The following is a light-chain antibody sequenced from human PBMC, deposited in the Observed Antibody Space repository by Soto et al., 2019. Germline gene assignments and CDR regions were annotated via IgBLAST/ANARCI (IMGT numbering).Light chain of an antibody. V-gene: IGKV3-20*01. CDR1: QSVNSNY. CDR3: QQYSSSPWA. Sequence: DIVLTQSPGTLSLSPGERATLSCRASQSVNSNYLAWYQQKPGQAPRLLIYVASSRATGIPDRFSGSGSGTDFSLTISRLEPEDSAVYYCQQYSSSPWAFGQGTKVEIK. CDR2: VAS. J-gene: IGKJ1*01.